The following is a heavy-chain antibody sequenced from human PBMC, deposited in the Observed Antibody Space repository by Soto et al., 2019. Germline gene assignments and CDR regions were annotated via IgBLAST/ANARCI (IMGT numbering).Heavy chain of an antibody. V-gene: IGHV4-59*08. Sequence: SETLSLTCTVSGGSMSSYYWSWIRQPPGKGLEWIGYIYYSGSTYYNPSLKSRVTISVDTSKNQFSLKLSSVTAADTAVYYCARGVVDDSSGYYLFDYWGQGTLVTVSS. D-gene: IGHD3-22*01. CDR2: IYYSGST. CDR1: GGSMSSYY. CDR3: ARGVVDDSSGYYLFDY. J-gene: IGHJ4*02.